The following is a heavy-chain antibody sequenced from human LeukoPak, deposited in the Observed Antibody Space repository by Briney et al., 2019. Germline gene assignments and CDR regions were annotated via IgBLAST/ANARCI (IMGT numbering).Heavy chain of an antibody. Sequence: SQTLSLTCTVSGGSISSGDYYWSWIRQPPGKGLEWIGYIYYSGSTYYNPSLKSRVTISVDTSKNQFSLKLSSVTAADTAVYYCARDQVVGEENRPYYYYGMDVWGQGTTVTVSS. CDR1: GGSISSGDYY. CDR2: IYYSGST. V-gene: IGHV4-30-4*01. D-gene: IGHD2-15*01. J-gene: IGHJ6*02. CDR3: ARDQVVGEENRPYYYYGMDV.